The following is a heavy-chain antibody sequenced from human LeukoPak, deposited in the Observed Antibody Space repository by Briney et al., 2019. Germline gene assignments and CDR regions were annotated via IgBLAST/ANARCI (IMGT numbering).Heavy chain of an antibody. CDR2: IISILGIA. V-gene: IGHV1-69*04. CDR1: GGTFSSYA. D-gene: IGHD3-22*01. Sequence: ASVKVSCKASGGTFSSYAISWVRQAPGQGLEWMGRIISILGIANYAQKFQGRVTITADKSTSTAYMELSRLRSEDTAVYYCARDGSALAYYYDSSGYSLNAFDIWGQGTMVTVSS. CDR3: ARDGSALAYYYDSSGYSLNAFDI. J-gene: IGHJ3*02.